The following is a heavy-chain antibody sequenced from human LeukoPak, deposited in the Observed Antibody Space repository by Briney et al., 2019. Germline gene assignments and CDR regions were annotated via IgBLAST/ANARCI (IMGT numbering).Heavy chain of an antibody. CDR1: GFTVSSNY. V-gene: IGHV3-53*01. Sequence: GGSLRLSCAASGFTVSSNYMSWVRQAPGKGLEWVSVIYSGGSTYYADSVKGRFTISRDNSKNTLYLQMNSLRAEDTAVYYCARINYYGSGSYGYWGQGTLVTVSS. CDR2: IYSGGST. D-gene: IGHD3-10*01. CDR3: ARINYYGSGSYGY. J-gene: IGHJ4*02.